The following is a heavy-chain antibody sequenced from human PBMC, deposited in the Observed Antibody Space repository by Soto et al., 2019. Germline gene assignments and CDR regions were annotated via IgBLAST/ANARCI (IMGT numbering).Heavy chain of an antibody. V-gene: IGHV4-30-2*01. CDR1: GGSISSGGYS. Sequence: KSSETLSLTCAVSGGSISSGGYSWSWIRQPPGKGLEWIGYIYHSGSTYYNPSLKSRVTISVDRSKNQFSLKLSSVTAADTAVYYCARVAPDYGDYPWYFDYWGQGTLVTVS. CDR3: ARVAPDYGDYPWYFDY. D-gene: IGHD4-17*01. J-gene: IGHJ4*02. CDR2: IYHSGST.